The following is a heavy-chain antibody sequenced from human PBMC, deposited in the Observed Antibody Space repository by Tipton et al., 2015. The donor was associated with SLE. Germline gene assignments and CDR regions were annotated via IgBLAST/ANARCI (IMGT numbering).Heavy chain of an antibody. CDR2: MNPNTGYT. CDR1: GYTFSSYD. J-gene: IGHJ4*02. Sequence: QSGAEVKKPGASVKVSCRASGYTFSSYDINWVRQATGQGLEWMGWMNPNTGYTVFAQKFQGRVTMTRDTSISTAYMELSSLKSEDTAVYYCARGPHWVDYWGQGTLVTVSS. D-gene: IGHD7-27*01. V-gene: IGHV1-8*02. CDR3: ARGPHWVDY.